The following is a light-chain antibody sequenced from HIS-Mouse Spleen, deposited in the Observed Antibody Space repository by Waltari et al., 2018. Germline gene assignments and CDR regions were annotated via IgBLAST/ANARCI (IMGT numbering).Light chain of an antibody. CDR3: QVCDSSSDHYV. V-gene: IGLV3-21*02. CDR2: DVS. Sequence: SYVLTQPLSVSVAPGQTARITCGGNNSRSKSVHWYRQKPGQAPGLVVYDVSDRPSGVPARVSGANPRTTATLTISRLEAGDEADYYCQVCDSSSDHYVFGTGTKVTVL. J-gene: IGLJ1*01. CDR1: NSRSKS.